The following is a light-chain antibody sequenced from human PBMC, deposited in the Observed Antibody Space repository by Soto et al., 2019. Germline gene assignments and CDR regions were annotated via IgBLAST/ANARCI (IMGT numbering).Light chain of an antibody. V-gene: IGKV1-5*03. CDR3: QQYGRSSPWT. Sequence: DIQMTQCPSTLSASVGDRGTITCRASQSISSWLAWYQQKPGRAPKLLIYKASSLETGVPSRFSGSGSGTEFTLIISSLQPDDFASYYCQQYGRSSPWTFGQGTKVEIK. J-gene: IGKJ1*01. CDR1: QSISSW. CDR2: KAS.